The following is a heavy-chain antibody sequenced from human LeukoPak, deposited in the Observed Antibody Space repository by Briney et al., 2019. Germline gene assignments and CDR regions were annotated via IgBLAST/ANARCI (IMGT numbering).Heavy chain of an antibody. CDR2: IYIAGNT. CDR3: ARDSSGYRTDY. J-gene: IGHJ4*02. CDR1: GFTFSSYG. D-gene: IGHD3-22*01. V-gene: IGHV3-66*01. Sequence: GGSLRLSCAASGFTFSSYGMHWVRQAPGKGLEWVSVIYIAGNTYYADSVKGRFTISRDISKNTLYLQMDTLRAEDTAVYYCARDSSGYRTDYWGQGTLVTVSS.